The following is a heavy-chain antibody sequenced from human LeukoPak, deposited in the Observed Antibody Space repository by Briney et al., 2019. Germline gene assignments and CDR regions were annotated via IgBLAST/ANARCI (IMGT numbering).Heavy chain of an antibody. CDR2: IYTSGST. CDR1: GGSISSYY. D-gene: IGHD3-10*01. CDR3: ARDSSPRFRFDFDY. V-gene: IGHV4-4*07. Sequence: SETLSLTCTVSGGSISSYYWCWIRQPAGKGLEWIGRIYTSGSTNYNPSLKSRVTMSVDTSKNQFSLKLSSVTAADTAVYYCARDSSPRFRFDFDYWGQGTLVTVSS. J-gene: IGHJ4*02.